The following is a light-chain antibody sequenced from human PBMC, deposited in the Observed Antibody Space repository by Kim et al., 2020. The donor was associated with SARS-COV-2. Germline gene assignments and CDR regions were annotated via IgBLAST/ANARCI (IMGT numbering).Light chain of an antibody. Sequence: VAVGQTVRITCQGDSLRSYYATWYQQKPGQAPIVVIYGKNNRPSGIPDRFSGSSSGDTASLTITGTQAGDEADYYCNSRGSNDNVLFGGGTKVTVL. CDR3: NSRGSNDNVL. CDR2: GKN. V-gene: IGLV3-19*01. CDR1: SLRSYY. J-gene: IGLJ2*01.